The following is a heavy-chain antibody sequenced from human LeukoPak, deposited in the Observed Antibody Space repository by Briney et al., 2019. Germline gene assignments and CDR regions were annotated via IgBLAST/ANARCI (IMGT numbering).Heavy chain of an antibody. CDR2: INSDGINT. J-gene: IGHJ5*02. CDR3: ARDLGQYYDTSDNWFDP. Sequence: GGSLRLSCADSGFTFSNYWMHWVRQAPGKGLVWVSRINSDGINTSYADSVKGRFTISRDNAKNTLNLQMNSLRAEDTAVYYCARDLGQYYDTSDNWFDPWGQGTLLTVSS. D-gene: IGHD3-22*01. CDR1: GFTFSNYW. V-gene: IGHV3-74*01.